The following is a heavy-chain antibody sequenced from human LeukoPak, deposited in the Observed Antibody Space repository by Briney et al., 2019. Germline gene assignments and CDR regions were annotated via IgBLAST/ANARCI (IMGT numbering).Heavy chain of an antibody. Sequence: PGGSLRLSCAAAGFTFSKTWMSWVRQAPGKGLAWVASINEDGSERRYADSVKGRVTISRDNSKNTLYLQMNSLRAEDTAVYYCAKDKWDIVVVPAAGYWGQGTLVTVSS. V-gene: IGHV3-7*03. CDR3: AKDKWDIVVVPAAGY. J-gene: IGHJ4*02. D-gene: IGHD2-2*01. CDR2: INEDGSER. CDR1: GFTFSKTW.